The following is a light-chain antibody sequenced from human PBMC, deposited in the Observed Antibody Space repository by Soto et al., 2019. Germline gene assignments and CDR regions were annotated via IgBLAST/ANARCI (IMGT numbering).Light chain of an antibody. Sequence: AIQMTHSPSSLSASVSYRATITCRASQGIRNDLTWYQQKPGKAPKLLIYDASSLQSGVPSRFSGSASGTDFTLTISSLQPEDFATYYCLQDYNYPRTFGQGTQVDI. CDR2: DAS. CDR1: QGIRND. V-gene: IGKV1-6*01. J-gene: IGKJ1*01. CDR3: LQDYNYPRT.